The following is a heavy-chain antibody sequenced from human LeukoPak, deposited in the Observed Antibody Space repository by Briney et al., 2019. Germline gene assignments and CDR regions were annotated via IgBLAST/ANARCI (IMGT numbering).Heavy chain of an antibody. CDR1: GGSISSYY. V-gene: IGHV4-59*08. CDR2: IYYSGST. J-gene: IGHJ4*02. D-gene: IGHD3-9*01. CDR3: ARHLKGFDWLSFDY. Sequence: SETLSLTFTVSGGSISSYYWSWIRQPPGKGLEWIGYIYYSGSTNYNPSLKSRVTISVDTSKNQFSLKLSSVTAADTAVYYCARHLKGFDWLSFDYWGQGTLVTVSS.